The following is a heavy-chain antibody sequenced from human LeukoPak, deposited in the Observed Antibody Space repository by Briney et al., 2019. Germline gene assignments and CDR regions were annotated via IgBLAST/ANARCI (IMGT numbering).Heavy chain of an antibody. D-gene: IGHD3-10*01. CDR2: ISSSSSYT. CDR3: ARESRFGESSNYYYYYGMDV. CDR1: GFTFSDYY. V-gene: IGHV3-11*05. J-gene: IGHJ6*02. Sequence: GGSLRLPCAVSGFTFSDYYMSWIRQAPGKGLEWVSYISSSSSYTNYADSVKGRFTISRGNAKNSLYLQMNSLRAEDTAVYYCARESRFGESSNYYYYYGMDVWGQGTTVTVSS.